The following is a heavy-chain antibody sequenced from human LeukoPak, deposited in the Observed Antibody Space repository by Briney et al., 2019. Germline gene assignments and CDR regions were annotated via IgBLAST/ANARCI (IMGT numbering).Heavy chain of an antibody. CDR3: AKGHRITIFGVVSDAFDI. CDR2: ISSSGSTI. V-gene: IGHV3-11*01. Sequence: PGGSLRLSCAASGFTFSDYYMSWIRQAPGKGLEWVSYISSSGSTIYYADSVKGRFTISRDNSKNTLYLQMNSLRAEDTAVYYCAKGHRITIFGVVSDAFDIWGQGTMVTVSS. D-gene: IGHD3-3*01. CDR1: GFTFSDYY. J-gene: IGHJ3*02.